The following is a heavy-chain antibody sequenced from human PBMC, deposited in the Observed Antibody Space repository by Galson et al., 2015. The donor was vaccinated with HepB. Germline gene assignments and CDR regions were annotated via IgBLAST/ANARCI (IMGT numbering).Heavy chain of an antibody. D-gene: IGHD3-3*01. Sequence: SVKVSCKVSGYTLTELSMHWVRQAPGKGLEWMGGFDPEDGETIYAQKFQGRITMTEDTSTDTAYMELSSLKSEDTAVYYCAAIRFLEGNWFDPWGQGTLVTVSS. V-gene: IGHV1-24*01. CDR1: GYTLTELS. CDR2: FDPEDGET. J-gene: IGHJ5*02. CDR3: AAIRFLEGNWFDP.